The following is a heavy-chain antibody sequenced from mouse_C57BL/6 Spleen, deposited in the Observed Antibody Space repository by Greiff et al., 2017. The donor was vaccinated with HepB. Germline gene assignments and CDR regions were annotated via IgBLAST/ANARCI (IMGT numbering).Heavy chain of an antibody. J-gene: IGHJ1*03. CDR2: INPNNGGT. Sequence: VQLKQSGPELVKPGASVKISCKASGYTFTDYYMNWVKQSHGKSLEWIGDINPNNGGTSYNQKFKGKATLTVDKSSSTAYMELRSLTSEDSAVSYCASGKGPIVTTGYFDVWGKGTTVTVSS. D-gene: IGHD2-12*01. CDR3: ASGKGPIVTTGYFDV. CDR1: GYTFTDYY. V-gene: IGHV1-26*01.